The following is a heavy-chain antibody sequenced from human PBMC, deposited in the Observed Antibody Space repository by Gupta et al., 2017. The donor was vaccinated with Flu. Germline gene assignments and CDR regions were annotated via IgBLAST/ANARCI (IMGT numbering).Heavy chain of an antibody. D-gene: IGHD3-22*01. CDR3: AKDSYFSDSSGYSYLDY. CDR2: ISGNGGST. CDR1: GFTFSNYA. Sequence: EVQLLESGGGLVQPGGSLRLSCAASGFTFSNYAMNWVRQAPGKGLEWVSGISGNGGSTYYAESVKGRFTVSRDTSKNTLYLQMNSLRAEDTAVYYCAKDSYFSDSSGYSYLDYWGQGTLVTVSS. V-gene: IGHV3-23*01. J-gene: IGHJ4*02.